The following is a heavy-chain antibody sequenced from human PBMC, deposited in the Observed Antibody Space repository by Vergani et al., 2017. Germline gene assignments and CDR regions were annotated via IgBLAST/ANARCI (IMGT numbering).Heavy chain of an antibody. V-gene: IGHV1-2*02. D-gene: IGHD2-2*01. J-gene: IGHJ6*02. CDR3: ARDTIVVVPAAIYGNYYYGMDV. CDR2: INPNSGGT. Sequence: QVQLVQSGAEVKKPGASVKVSCKASGYTFTGYYMHWVRQAPGQGLEWMGWINPNSGGTNYAQKFQGRVTMTRDTSISTAYMELSRLRSDDTAVYYCARDTIVVVPAAIYGNYYYGMDVWGQGTTVTVSS. CDR1: GYTFTGYY.